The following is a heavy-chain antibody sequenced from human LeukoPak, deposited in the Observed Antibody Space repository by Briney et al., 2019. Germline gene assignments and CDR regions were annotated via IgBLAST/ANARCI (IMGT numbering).Heavy chain of an antibody. J-gene: IGHJ4*02. CDR2: IYYSGST. CDR1: GGSISSYY. V-gene: IGHV4-59*12. Sequence: SEALSLTCTDSGGSISSYYWSWIRQPPGKGLEWIGYIYYSGSTNYNPSLKSRVTISVDTSKNQFSLKLSSVTAADTAVYYCARGPPYIVVVTAIGFFDYWGQGTLVTVSS. D-gene: IGHD2-21*02. CDR3: ARGPPYIVVVTAIGFFDY.